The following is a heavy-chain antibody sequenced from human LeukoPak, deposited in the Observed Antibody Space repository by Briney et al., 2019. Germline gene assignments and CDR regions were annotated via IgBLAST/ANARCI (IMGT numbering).Heavy chain of an antibody. CDR1: GYTFTSYY. CDR3: ARDPTNFSFGELSWADYYYYMDV. CDR2: INPSGGST. J-gene: IGHJ6*03. Sequence: ASVKVSCKASGYTFTSYYMHWVRQAPGQGLEWMGIINPSGGSTSYAQKFQGRVTMTRDTSTSTVYMELSSLRSEDTAVYYCARDPTNFSFGELSWADYYYYMDVWGKGTTVTISS. D-gene: IGHD3-16*02. V-gene: IGHV1-46*01.